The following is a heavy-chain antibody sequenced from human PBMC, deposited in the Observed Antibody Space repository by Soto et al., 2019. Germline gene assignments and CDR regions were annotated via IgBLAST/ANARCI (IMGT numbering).Heavy chain of an antibody. Sequence: LRLSCAASGFTFSSYGMHWVRQAPGKGLEWVAVISYDGSNKYYADSVKGRFTISRDNSKNTLYLQMNSLRAEDTAVYYCAKDVVVGATTGLGDYYYYYGMDVRGQGTTVTVSS. CDR3: AKDVVVGATTGLGDYYYYYGMDV. V-gene: IGHV3-30*18. CDR2: ISYDGSNK. J-gene: IGHJ6*02. D-gene: IGHD1-26*01. CDR1: GFTFSSYG.